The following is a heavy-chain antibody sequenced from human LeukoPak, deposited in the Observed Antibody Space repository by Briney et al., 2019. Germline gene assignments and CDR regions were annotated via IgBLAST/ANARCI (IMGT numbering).Heavy chain of an antibody. CDR1: GGSISSYY. Sequence: SETLSLTCTVSGGSISSYYWSWIRQPPGKGLEWIGYIYYSGSTNYNPSLKSRVTISVDTSKNQFSLKLSSVTAADTAVYYCARLYYYYYYMDVWGKGTTVTISS. J-gene: IGHJ6*03. CDR3: ARLYYYYYYMDV. CDR2: IYYSGST. V-gene: IGHV4-59*01.